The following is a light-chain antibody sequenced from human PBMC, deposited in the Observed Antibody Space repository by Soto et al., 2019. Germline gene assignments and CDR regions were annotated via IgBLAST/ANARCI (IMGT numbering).Light chain of an antibody. CDR1: QSVGSSY. V-gene: IGKV3-20*01. J-gene: IGKJ1*01. CDR3: QQYGSSPRM. CDR2: GTS. Sequence: EIVMTQSPATLSASPGERVTLSCRASQSVGSSYLAWYQQKPGQAPRLVVYGTSNRATGTPDRFSGSGSGTDFTLTISRLEPEDFAVYYCQQYGSSPRMFGQGTKVDIK.